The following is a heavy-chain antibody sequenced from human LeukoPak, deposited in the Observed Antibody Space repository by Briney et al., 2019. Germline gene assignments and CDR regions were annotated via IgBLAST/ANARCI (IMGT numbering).Heavy chain of an antibody. Sequence: GGSLRLSCAASGFTFDDYAMHWVRQAPGKGPEWVSGISWNSGSIGYADSVKGRLTISRDNAKDSLYLQMNSLRAEDMALYYCAKSPCSSTSCYIDYWGQGTLVTVSS. D-gene: IGHD2-2*02. CDR1: GFTFDDYA. CDR2: ISWNSGSI. CDR3: AKSPCSSTSCYIDY. J-gene: IGHJ4*02. V-gene: IGHV3-9*03.